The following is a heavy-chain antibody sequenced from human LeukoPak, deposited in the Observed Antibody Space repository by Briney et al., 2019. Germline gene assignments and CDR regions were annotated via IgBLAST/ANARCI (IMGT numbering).Heavy chain of an antibody. CDR3: TRDPNGDYVGAFES. CDR2: IYSGGST. D-gene: IGHD4-17*01. Sequence: GGSLRLSCAASGFTVSSNYMSWVRQAPGKGLEWVSVIYSGGSTYYADSVEGRFTISRDNSKNTLYLQMNSLRADDTAVYYCTRDPNGDYVGAFESWGQGTLVTVSS. CDR1: GFTVSSNY. J-gene: IGHJ5*01. V-gene: IGHV3-53*01.